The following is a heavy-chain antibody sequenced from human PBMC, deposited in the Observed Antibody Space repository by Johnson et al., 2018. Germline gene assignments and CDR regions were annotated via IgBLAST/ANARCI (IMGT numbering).Heavy chain of an antibody. Sequence: QVQLVQSGAEVKKPGASVKVSCKASGYTFTNYDINWVRQATGQGLEWMGWMNPNSGNTGYAQKFQGRVTMTRNTSISTAYMEVSSLRSEETAVYYCARGSSSAMAYGMDVWGQGTTVTVSS. J-gene: IGHJ6*02. CDR2: MNPNSGNT. CDR1: GYTFTNYD. CDR3: ARGSSSAMAYGMDV. D-gene: IGHD5-18*01. V-gene: IGHV1-8*01.